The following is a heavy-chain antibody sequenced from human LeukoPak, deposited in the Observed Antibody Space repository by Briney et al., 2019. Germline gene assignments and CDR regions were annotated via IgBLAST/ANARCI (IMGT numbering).Heavy chain of an antibody. CDR3: ARFQLGYFDY. V-gene: IGHV3-53*01. CDR1: GFTVSSNY. CDR2: TYSGGST. J-gene: IGHJ4*02. D-gene: IGHD1-1*01. Sequence: SGGSLRLSCAASGFTVSSNYMSWVRQAPGKGLEWVSVTYSGGSTYYADSVKGRFTISRDNSKNTLYLQMNSLRAEDTAVYYCARFQLGYFDYWGQGTLVTVSS.